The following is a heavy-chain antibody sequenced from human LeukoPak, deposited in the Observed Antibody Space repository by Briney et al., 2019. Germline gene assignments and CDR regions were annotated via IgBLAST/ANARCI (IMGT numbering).Heavy chain of an antibody. V-gene: IGHV1-69*05. Sequence: SVKVSCKASGGTFSSYAISWVRQAPGQGLEWMGGIIPIFGTANYAQKFQGRVTITTDESTSTAYMELRSLRSDDTAVYYCARVGYSSSWSSGYFDYWGQGTLVTVSS. CDR3: ARVGYSSSWSSGYFDY. CDR2: IIPIFGTA. J-gene: IGHJ4*02. CDR1: GGTFSSYA. D-gene: IGHD6-13*01.